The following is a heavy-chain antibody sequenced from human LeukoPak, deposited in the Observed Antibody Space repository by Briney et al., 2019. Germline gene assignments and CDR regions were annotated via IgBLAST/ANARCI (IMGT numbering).Heavy chain of an antibody. CDR2: ISGSGGST. D-gene: IGHD3-10*01. CDR3: ARETYYYGSWSYYNLDY. CDR1: GFTFSSYA. Sequence: PGGSMRLSCVASGFTFSSYAMSWVRQAPGKGLEWVSAISGSGGSTYYADSVKGRFTISRDNSKNTLYLQMNSLRAEDTAVYYCARETYYYGSWSYYNLDYWGQGTLVTVSS. V-gene: IGHV3-23*01. J-gene: IGHJ4*02.